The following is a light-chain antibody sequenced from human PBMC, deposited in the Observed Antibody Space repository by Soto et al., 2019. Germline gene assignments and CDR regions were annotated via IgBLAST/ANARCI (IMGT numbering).Light chain of an antibody. CDR3: QQYGSSPWT. Sequence: EIVLTQSPGPLSLSPGEIATLSFGASQSLINSYLSWYQQKPGQAPRLLIYGASSRATGIPDRFSGSGSGTDFTLTISRLEPEDFAVYYCQQYGSSPWTFGQGTTVGIK. CDR2: GAS. CDR1: QSLINSY. J-gene: IGKJ1*01. V-gene: IGKV3-20*01.